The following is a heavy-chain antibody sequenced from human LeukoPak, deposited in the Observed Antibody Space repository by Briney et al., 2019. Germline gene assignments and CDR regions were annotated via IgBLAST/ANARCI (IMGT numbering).Heavy chain of an antibody. V-gene: IGHV3-48*01. CDR1: GFTFSSYS. CDR2: ISSSSSTI. Sequence: PGGSLRLSCAASGFTFSSYSMNWVRQAPGKGLEWVSYISSSSSTIYYADSVKGRFTISRDNAKNSLYLQMNSLRAEDTAVYYCARGYYDFWTGYEDAFDIWGQGTMVTVSS. J-gene: IGHJ3*02. CDR3: ARGYYDFWTGYEDAFDI. D-gene: IGHD3-3*01.